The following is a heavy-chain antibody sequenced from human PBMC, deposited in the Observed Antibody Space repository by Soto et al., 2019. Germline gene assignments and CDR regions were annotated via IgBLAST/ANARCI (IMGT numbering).Heavy chain of an antibody. V-gene: IGHV3-9*01. J-gene: IGHJ3*01. CDR1: GFTFEDYS. CDR3: VKDALTAIFGLFYDAVTA. D-gene: IGHD3-3*01. Sequence: EVQLVESGGDLVQPGRSLRLSCAASGFTFEDYSMHWVRQPPGKGLEWVSGISWNSKNIGYADSVKGRFTISRDNAKKSLYLQISCLRAEDTALYFCVKDALTAIFGLFYDAVTAWGRGTMVTVSS. CDR2: ISWNSKNI.